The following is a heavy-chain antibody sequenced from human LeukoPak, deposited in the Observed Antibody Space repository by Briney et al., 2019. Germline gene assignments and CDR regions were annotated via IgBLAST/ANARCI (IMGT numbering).Heavy chain of an antibody. CDR2: ISGGGGGT. Sequence: GGSLRLSCAASGFTFSHYAMTWVRQAPGKGLEWVSTISGGGGGTYYADSVKGRFTISRDNSKSTLYLQMNSLRAEDTAIHYCAKVPYTDYGSGRPPCMYVWGQGTTVAASS. J-gene: IGHJ6*02. CDR3: AKVPYTDYGSGRPPCMYV. CDR1: GFTFSHYA. V-gene: IGHV3-23*01. D-gene: IGHD3-10*01.